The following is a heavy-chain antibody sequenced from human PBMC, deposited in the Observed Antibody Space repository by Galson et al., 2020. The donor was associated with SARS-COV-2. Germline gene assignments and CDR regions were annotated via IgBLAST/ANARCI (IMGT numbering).Heavy chain of an antibody. CDR2: IWYDGSNK. CDR3: TREEYYYDSSGYGGNWFDR. CDR1: GFTFSSYG. V-gene: IGHV3-33*01. Sequence: GGSLRLSCAASGFTFSSYGMHWVRQAPGKGLEWVAAIWYDGSNKHYADSVKGRFTISRDNSKNTLYLQMNSLRAEDTAVYYCTREEYYYDSSGYGGNWFDRWGQGTLVTVSS. J-gene: IGHJ5*02. D-gene: IGHD3-22*01.